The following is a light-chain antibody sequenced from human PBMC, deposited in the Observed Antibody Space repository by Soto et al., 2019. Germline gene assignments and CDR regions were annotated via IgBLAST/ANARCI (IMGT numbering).Light chain of an antibody. CDR1: HSVTTY. Sequence: EIVMTQSPATLSVSPGERATLSCRASHSVTTYLAWYQQKPGQGPRLLIYAASTRATGIPARFSGSGSGTEFSLTISSLQSEDFAVYYCQQYINWPRTFGQVTKVEIK. J-gene: IGKJ1*01. CDR2: AAS. V-gene: IGKV3-15*01. CDR3: QQYINWPRT.